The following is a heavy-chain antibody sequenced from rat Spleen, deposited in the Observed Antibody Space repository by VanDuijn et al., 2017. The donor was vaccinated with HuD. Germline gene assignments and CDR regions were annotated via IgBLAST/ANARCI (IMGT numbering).Heavy chain of an antibody. Sequence: EVQVVESGGGLVQPGASMKLSCAASGFTFSDYYMAWVRQAPKKGLEWVASIDYEGSTTHYGDSVKGRFTIFRYNAKSTLSLQMSSSRSEDAATYYCARPPYDGTYYHYFDYWGQGVMVTVSS. V-gene: IGHV5-22*01. J-gene: IGHJ2*01. CDR2: IDYEGSTT. CDR1: GFTFSDYY. CDR3: ARPPYDGTYYHYFDY. D-gene: IGHD1-12*02.